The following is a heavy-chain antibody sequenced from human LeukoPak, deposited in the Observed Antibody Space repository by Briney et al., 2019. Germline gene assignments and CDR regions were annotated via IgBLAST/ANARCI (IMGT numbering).Heavy chain of an antibody. CDR3: ATHPPRVCTGGSCSDY. CDR2: INHSGST. J-gene: IGHJ4*02. V-gene: IGHV4-34*01. D-gene: IGHD2-15*01. Sequence: SETLSLTCAVYGGSFSGYYWSWIRQPPGKGLEWIGEINHSGSTNYNPSLKSRVTISLDTSKNQFSLKLTSVTAADTAVYYCATHPPRVCTGGSCSDYWGQGTLVTVSS. CDR1: GGSFSGYY.